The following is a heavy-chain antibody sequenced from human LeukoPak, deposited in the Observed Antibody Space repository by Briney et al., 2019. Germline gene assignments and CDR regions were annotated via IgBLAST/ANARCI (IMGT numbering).Heavy chain of an antibody. CDR3: AREREYSSSSWFDP. Sequence: ASVKVSSKASGYTFTSYGISWVRQAPGQGLEWMGWISAYNGNTNYAQKLQGRVTMTTDTSTSTACMELRSLRSDDTAVYYCAREREYSSSSWFDPWGQGTLVTVSS. CDR1: GYTFTSYG. J-gene: IGHJ5*02. V-gene: IGHV1-18*01. CDR2: ISAYNGNT. D-gene: IGHD6-13*01.